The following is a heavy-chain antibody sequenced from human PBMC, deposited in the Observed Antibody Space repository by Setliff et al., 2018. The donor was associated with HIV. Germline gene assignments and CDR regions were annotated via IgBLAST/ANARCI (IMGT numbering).Heavy chain of an antibody. CDR3: TRGTAVADTNTQPFKY. J-gene: IGHJ4*02. CDR2: INPKSGDT. Sequence: GASVKVSCKACGYMFTDYYIHWVRQAPGQGLEWMGWINPKSGDTKYGQSFQGRVTMTRDTSISTAYMNLSGLRSNDTAVYYCTRGTAVADTNTQPFKYWGQGALVTVSS. V-gene: IGHV1-2*02. CDR1: GYMFTDYY. D-gene: IGHD6-19*01.